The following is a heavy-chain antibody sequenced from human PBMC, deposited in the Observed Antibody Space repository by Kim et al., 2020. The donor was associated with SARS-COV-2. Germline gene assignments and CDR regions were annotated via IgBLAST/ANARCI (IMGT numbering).Heavy chain of an antibody. V-gene: IGHV4-34*01. J-gene: IGHJ5*02. CDR3: ARGGIAARHGWFDP. Sequence: NPSLKSRVPISVDTSKNQFSLKLSSVTAADTAVYYCARGGIAARHGWFDPWGQGTLVTVSS. D-gene: IGHD6-6*01.